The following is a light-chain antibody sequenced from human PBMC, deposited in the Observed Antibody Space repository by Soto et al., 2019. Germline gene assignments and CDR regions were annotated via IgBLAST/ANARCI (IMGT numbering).Light chain of an antibody. V-gene: IGLV2-14*01. Sequence: QSALTQPASVSGSPGQSITISCTGTSSDVGGYNYVSWYQQHPGKAPKLMIYEVSNRPSGISNRFSGSKSGNTASLTISGVQDEDEADYYCSSYTGSSTPYVFGTGTKLTVL. CDR2: EVS. J-gene: IGLJ1*01. CDR3: SSYTGSSTPYV. CDR1: SSDVGGYNY.